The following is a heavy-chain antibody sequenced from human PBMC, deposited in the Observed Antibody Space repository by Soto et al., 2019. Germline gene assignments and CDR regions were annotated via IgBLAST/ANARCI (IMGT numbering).Heavy chain of an antibody. V-gene: IGHV2-5*02. J-gene: IGHJ5*02. Sequence: QITLKESGPTLVKPTQTLTLTCTFSGFSLSTSGVGVGWIRQPPGKALEWLALIYWDDDKRYSPSLKSRLTITKDTSKNQVVLTMTNMDPVDTATYYCAYRPMGGGYHNWFDPWGQGTLVTVSS. CDR3: AYRPMGGGYHNWFDP. CDR2: IYWDDDK. CDR1: GFSLSTSGVG. D-gene: IGHD3-16*01.